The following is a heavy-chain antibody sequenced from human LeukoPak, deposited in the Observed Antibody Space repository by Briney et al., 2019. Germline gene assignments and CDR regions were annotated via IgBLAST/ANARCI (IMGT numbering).Heavy chain of an antibody. Sequence: GGSLRLSCAASGFAFSSYWMSWVRQAPGKGLEWVANIKQDGSEKYNVDSVKGRFTISRDNAKNSLYLQMNSLRAEDTAVYYCARDRVYYGSGSYPNYYYYYGMDVWGQGTTVTVSS. J-gene: IGHJ6*02. V-gene: IGHV3-7*01. CDR3: ARDRVYYGSGSYPNYYYYYGMDV. CDR2: IKQDGSEK. CDR1: GFAFSSYW. D-gene: IGHD3-10*01.